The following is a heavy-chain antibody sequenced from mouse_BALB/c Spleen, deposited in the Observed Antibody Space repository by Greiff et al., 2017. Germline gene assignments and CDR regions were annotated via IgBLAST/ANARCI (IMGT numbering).Heavy chain of an antibody. CDR2: ISSGGST. D-gene: IGHD2-4*01. Sequence: DVMLVESGGGLVKPGGSLKLSCAASGFTFSSYAMSWVRQTPEKRLEWVASISSGGSTYYPDSVKGRFTISRDNARNILYLQMNSLRSEDTAIYYCTRGLSMITTYWYFDVWGAGTTVTVSS. CDR3: TRGLSMITTYWYFDV. V-gene: IGHV5-6-5*01. J-gene: IGHJ1*01. CDR1: GFTFSSYA.